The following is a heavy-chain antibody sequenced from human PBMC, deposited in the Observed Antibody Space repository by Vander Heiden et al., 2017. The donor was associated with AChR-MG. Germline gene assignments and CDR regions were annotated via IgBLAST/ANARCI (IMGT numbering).Heavy chain of an antibody. Sequence: EVQLVESGGVVVQPGGSLSLSCAASGLTFGDNAMHWVRQAPGKGLEWVSLISWDGGSTYYADSVKGRFTISRDNSKNSLYLQMNSLRAEDTALYYCAKGPKQQLVYYFDYWGQGTLVTVSS. J-gene: IGHJ4*02. CDR2: ISWDGGST. V-gene: IGHV3-43D*04. D-gene: IGHD6-13*01. CDR3: AKGPKQQLVYYFDY. CDR1: GLTFGDNA.